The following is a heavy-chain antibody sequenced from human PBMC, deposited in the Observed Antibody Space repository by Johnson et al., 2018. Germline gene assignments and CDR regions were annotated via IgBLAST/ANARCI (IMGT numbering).Heavy chain of an antibody. CDR1: GFTFSSYG. J-gene: IGHJ6*02. CDR2: ISYDGSKK. D-gene: IGHD3-22*01. Sequence: VQLVESGGGVVQPGRSLRLSCAASGFTFSSYGMHWVRQAPGKGLEWVAVISYDGSKKYYADSVKGRFTISRDNSKNTLYLQMNRLRAEDTAVYYCAKDLMAPITMIGYYVMDVGGQGTTVTISS. V-gene: IGHV3-30*18. CDR3: AKDLMAPITMIGYYVMDV.